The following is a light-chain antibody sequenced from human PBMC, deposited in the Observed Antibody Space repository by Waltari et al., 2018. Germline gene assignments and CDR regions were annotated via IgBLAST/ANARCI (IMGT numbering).Light chain of an antibody. V-gene: IGLV1-47*01. Sequence: QSVLTQPPSASGTPGQRVTISCSGSSSNIGSNYVYWYQQLPGTAPKLLIYRNNQRPSGVHSRASGAKSGTSASLDSSGRRSEDEADYYCAAWDDSLSGVVFGGGTKLTVL. CDR1: SSNIGSNY. J-gene: IGLJ2*01. CDR2: RNN. CDR3: AAWDDSLSGVV.